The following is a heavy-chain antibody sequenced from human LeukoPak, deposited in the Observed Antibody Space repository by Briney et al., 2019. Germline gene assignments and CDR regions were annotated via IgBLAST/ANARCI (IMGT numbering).Heavy chain of an antibody. CDR3: ARDGGGGDYGVYFDY. CDR2: ISSSGSTI. V-gene: IGHV3-48*03. J-gene: IGHJ4*02. D-gene: IGHD4-17*01. Sequence: GGSLGLSCAASGFTFSSYEMNWVRQAPGKGLEWVSYISSSGSTIYYADSVKGRFTISRDNAKNSLYLQMNSLRAEDTAVYYCARDGGGGDYGVYFDYWGQGTLVTVSS. CDR1: GFTFSSYE.